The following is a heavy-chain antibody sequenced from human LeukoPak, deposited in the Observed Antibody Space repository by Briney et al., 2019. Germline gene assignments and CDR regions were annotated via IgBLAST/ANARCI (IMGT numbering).Heavy chain of an antibody. J-gene: IGHJ4*02. Sequence: PGGSLRLSCAASGFTFSSYSMNWVRQAPGKGLEWVSPITSSSSYIYYADSVKGRFTISRDNAKNSLYLQMNSLRAEDTAVYYCARDVDSSGYYDYWGQGTLVTVSS. V-gene: IGHV3-21*01. D-gene: IGHD3-22*01. CDR3: ARDVDSSGYYDY. CDR2: ITSSSSYI. CDR1: GFTFSSYS.